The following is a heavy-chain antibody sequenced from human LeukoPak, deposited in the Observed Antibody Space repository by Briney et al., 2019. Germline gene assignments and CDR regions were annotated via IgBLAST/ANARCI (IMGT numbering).Heavy chain of an antibody. J-gene: IGHJ6*03. D-gene: IGHD1-26*01. V-gene: IGHV4-59*12. CDR1: GGSISSYY. CDR2: IYYSGST. CDR3: SSGSYSFYYMDV. Sequence: SETLSLTCTVSGGSISSYYWSWIRQPPGKGLEWIGYIYYSGSTNYNPSLKSRVTISVDTSKNQFSLKLSSVTAADTAVYYCSSGSYSFYYMDVWGKGTTVTVSS.